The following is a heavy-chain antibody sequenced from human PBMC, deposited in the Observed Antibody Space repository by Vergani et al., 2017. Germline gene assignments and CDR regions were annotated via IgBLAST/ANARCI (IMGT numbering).Heavy chain of an antibody. CDR3: ARVEYNRSPYYYYYMDV. V-gene: IGHV4-59*01. CDR1: GGSISSYY. J-gene: IGHJ6*03. D-gene: IGHD2/OR15-2a*01. Sequence: QVQLQESGPGLVKPSETLSLTCTVSGGSISSYYWSWIRQPPGKGLEWIGYIYYSGSTNYNLSLKSRVTISVDTSKNQFSLRLSSVTAADTAVYYCARVEYNRSPYYYYYMDVWGKGTTVTVSS. CDR2: IYYSGST.